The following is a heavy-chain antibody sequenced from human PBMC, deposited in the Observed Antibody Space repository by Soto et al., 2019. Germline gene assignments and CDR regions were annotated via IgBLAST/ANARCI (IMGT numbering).Heavy chain of an antibody. CDR3: ARLKQLVFMDV. J-gene: IGHJ6*02. V-gene: IGHV1-18*01. D-gene: IGHD6-13*01. CDR2: ISANNGNT. Sequence: QVQLVQSGAEVRKPGASVKVSCKASGYTFPNYGIIWVRQAPGQGLEWMAWISANNGNTKYAQKFQDRVTMTTDTYTTTAYMELRSLRSDDTAVYYCARLKQLVFMDVWGQGTTVTVSS. CDR1: GYTFPNYG.